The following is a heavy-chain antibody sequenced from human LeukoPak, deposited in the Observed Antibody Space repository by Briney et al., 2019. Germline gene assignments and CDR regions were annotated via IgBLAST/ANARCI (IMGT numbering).Heavy chain of an antibody. J-gene: IGHJ6*03. CDR3: ARGLGRRELQIPLYYYYYYMDV. V-gene: IGHV4-59*01. D-gene: IGHD1-26*01. CDR1: GGSISSYY. CDR2: IYYSGST. Sequence: SETLSLTCTVSGGSISSYYWSWIRQPPGKGLEWIGYIYYSGSTNYNPSLKSRVTISVDTSKNQFSLKLSSVTAADTAVYYCARGLGRRELQIPLYYYYYYMDVWGKGTTVTVSS.